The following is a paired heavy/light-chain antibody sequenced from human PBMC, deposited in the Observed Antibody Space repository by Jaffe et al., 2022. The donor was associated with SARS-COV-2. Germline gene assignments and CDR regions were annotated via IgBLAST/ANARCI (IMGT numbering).Heavy chain of an antibody. Sequence: QVQLVESGGGVVQPGKSLRISCAASGFRFNTFAMHWVRQAPGKGLEWVAFISYDGSKKYYADSVKGRFTVSRDHSKSTVYLQMNSLTAEDTAVYYCARDFIAAVVNWFDPWGQGTLVTVSS. CDR3: ARDFIAAVVNWFDP. V-gene: IGHV3-30*01. J-gene: IGHJ5*02. CDR2: ISYDGSKK. CDR1: GFRFNTFA. D-gene: IGHD6-13*01.
Light chain of an antibody. V-gene: IGLV2-11*01. Sequence: QSALTQPRSVSGSPGQSVTISCTGTSSDVGAYSYVSWYQQNPGKAPKLMIYDVNKRPSGVPDRFSGSKSGNTASLIISGLQAEDEADYYCCSYAGSYVFATGTKVIVL. CDR3: CSYAGSYV. CDR2: DVN. J-gene: IGLJ1*01. CDR1: SSDVGAYSY.